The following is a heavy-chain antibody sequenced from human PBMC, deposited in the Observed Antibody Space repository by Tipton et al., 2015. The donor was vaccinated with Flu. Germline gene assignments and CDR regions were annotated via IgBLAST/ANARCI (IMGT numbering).Heavy chain of an antibody. CDR3: ASLWFGESSFDY. Sequence: TLSLTCTVSGGSISSYYWSWIRQPPGKGLEWIGYIYYSGSTNYNPSLKSRVTISVDTSKNQFSLKLSSVTAADTAVYYCASLWFGESSFDYWGQGTLVTVSS. CDR2: IYYSGST. CDR1: GGSISSYY. V-gene: IGHV4-59*01. D-gene: IGHD3-10*01. J-gene: IGHJ4*02.